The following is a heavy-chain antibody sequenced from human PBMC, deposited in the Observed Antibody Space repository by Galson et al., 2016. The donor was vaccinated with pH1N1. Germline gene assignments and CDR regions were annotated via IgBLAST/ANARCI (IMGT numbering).Heavy chain of an antibody. CDR2: ISLSSSII. CDR3: AREGLWPGVDAFDI. D-gene: IGHD4/OR15-4a*01. Sequence: SLRLSCAASGFTFSSYSMNWVRQAPGKGLEWVSYISLSSSIIHYADSVKGRFIFSRDSARNSLYLQMNSLRAEDTALYYCAREGLWPGVDAFDIWGQGTMVTISS. V-gene: IGHV3-48*04. CDR1: GFTFSSYS. J-gene: IGHJ3*02.